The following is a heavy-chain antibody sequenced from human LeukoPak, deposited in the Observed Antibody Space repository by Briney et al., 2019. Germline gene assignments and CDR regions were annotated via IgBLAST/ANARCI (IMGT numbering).Heavy chain of an antibody. CDR1: GFTLSNYA. CDR2: ISGSSIYT. V-gene: IGHV3-11*06. J-gene: IGHJ4*02. Sequence: PGGSLRLSCAASGFTLSNYAMSWVRQAPGKGLEWVSYISGSSIYTRYADSVKGRFTISRDNAKNSLYLQMNSLRAEDTAVYYCARANYYDISGYDYWGQGTLVTVSS. D-gene: IGHD3-22*01. CDR3: ARANYYDISGYDY.